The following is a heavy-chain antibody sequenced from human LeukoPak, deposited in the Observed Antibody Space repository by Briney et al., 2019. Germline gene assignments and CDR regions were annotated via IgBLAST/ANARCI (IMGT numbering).Heavy chain of an antibody. D-gene: IGHD3-3*01. CDR1: GFTLSSYV. V-gene: IGHV3-23*01. CDR3: AKGSAYADF. Sequence: PGGSQTLPCPPSGFTLSSYVMRWDRQAPGNGLGWVSTISGSGGSTYYAHSVKGRFTISRDNPKNTLSLQMNSLRAEDTAVYYCAKGSAYADFWGQGTLVTVSS. J-gene: IGHJ4*02. CDR2: ISGSGGST.